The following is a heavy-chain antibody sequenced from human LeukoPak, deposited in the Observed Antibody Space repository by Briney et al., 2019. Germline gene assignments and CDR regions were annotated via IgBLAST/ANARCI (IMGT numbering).Heavy chain of an antibody. D-gene: IGHD5-12*01. CDR1: GFTFSSYG. V-gene: IGHV3-30*18. J-gene: IGHJ4*02. Sequence: PGRSLRLSCAASGFTFSSYGMHWVRQAPGKGLEWVAVISYDGSNKYYADSVKGRFTISRDNSKNTLYLQMNSLRAEDTAVYYCAKPRRGSGGYSGYDIDYWGQGTLVTVSS. CDR2: ISYDGSNK. CDR3: AKPRRGSGGYSGYDIDY.